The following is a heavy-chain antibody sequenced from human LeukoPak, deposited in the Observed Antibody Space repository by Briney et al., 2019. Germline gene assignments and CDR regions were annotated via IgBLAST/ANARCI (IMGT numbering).Heavy chain of an antibody. CDR1: GYNINSGYC. CDR3: ASRATVANIYFDY. D-gene: IGHD5-12*01. Sequence: PSQTLSLTCSVSGYNINSGYCWAWFRQPPEEGLEWIGSIYSTGSTYVSRSLRSRVTVSTDPSRNQYSLRLRSVTAADTAVYFCASRATVANIYFDYWGQGNVVTVSS. CDR2: IYSTGST. V-gene: IGHV4-38-2*02. J-gene: IGHJ4*02.